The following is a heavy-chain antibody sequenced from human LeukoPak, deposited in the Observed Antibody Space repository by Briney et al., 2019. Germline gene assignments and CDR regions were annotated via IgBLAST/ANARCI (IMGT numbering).Heavy chain of an antibody. CDR3: ARGAGYGTYDY. J-gene: IGHJ4*02. Sequence: PGGSLRLSCAASGFTVSSNYMSWVRQAPGKGLEWVSDISDGGGSTSYADSVKGRLTISRDNSKNTLSLQMNSLRVEDTAVYYCARGAGYGTYDYWGQGTLVTVSS. CDR2: ISDGGGST. CDR1: GFTVSSNY. D-gene: IGHD2-15*01. V-gene: IGHV3-23*01.